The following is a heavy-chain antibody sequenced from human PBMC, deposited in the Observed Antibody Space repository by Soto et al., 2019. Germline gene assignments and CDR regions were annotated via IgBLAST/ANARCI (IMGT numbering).Heavy chain of an antibody. V-gene: IGHV4-59*01. CDR3: ARGGSMIRGRNFFDA. CDR1: SAPITEYS. Sequence: PSETRSLTSNVSSAPITEYSWSWDRQSPGRGLEWIGNYFDRGRNMYNPSLKSRVTISVDTSKNLFSLKWRSVTAADTSVYHCARGGSMIRGRNFFDAWGQGVPVTVSS. CDR2: YFDRGRN. J-gene: IGHJ4*02. D-gene: IGHD3-10*01.